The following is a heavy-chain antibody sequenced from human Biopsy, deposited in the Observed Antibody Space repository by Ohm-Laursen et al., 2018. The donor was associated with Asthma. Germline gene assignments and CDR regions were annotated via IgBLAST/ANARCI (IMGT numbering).Heavy chain of an antibody. Sequence: SLRLSCSASGFTFSDYDMHWVRQAPGKGLEWVAVISYDGTNKDYADSVKGRFTFSRDNAKKKLSLQMNSLRAEDTAVYYCARGYDSSSWGQGTPVTVSS. CDR1: GFTFSDYD. CDR2: ISYDGTNK. CDR3: ARGYDSSS. D-gene: IGHD6-6*01. V-gene: IGHV3-33*01. J-gene: IGHJ5*02.